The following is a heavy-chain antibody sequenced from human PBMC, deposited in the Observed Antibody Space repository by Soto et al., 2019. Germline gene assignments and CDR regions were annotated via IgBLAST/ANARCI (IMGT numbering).Heavy chain of an antibody. CDR3: ARGGTPLDY. CDR1: GYTFTNFG. J-gene: IGHJ4*02. Sequence: ASVKVSCKTSGYTFTNFGLSWVRQAPGQGLEWMGWISAYNGNTNYAQNFQGRVTMTTDTSTSTAYMELRSLRSDDTAVYYCARGGTPLDYWGQGTLVTVSS. D-gene: IGHD3-16*01. V-gene: IGHV1-18*01. CDR2: ISAYNGNT.